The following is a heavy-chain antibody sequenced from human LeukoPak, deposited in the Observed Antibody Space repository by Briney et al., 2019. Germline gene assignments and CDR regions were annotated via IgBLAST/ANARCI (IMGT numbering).Heavy chain of an antibody. Sequence: GASVKVSCKASGYTFTSYGISWVRQAPGQGLEWMGWISAYNGNTNYAQKLQGRVTMTTDTSTSTAYMELRSLRSEDTAVYYCAGGSTVTPYNWFDPWGQGTLVTVSS. CDR2: ISAYNGNT. D-gene: IGHD4-11*01. J-gene: IGHJ5*02. CDR3: AGGSTVTPYNWFDP. CDR1: GYTFTSYG. V-gene: IGHV1-18*01.